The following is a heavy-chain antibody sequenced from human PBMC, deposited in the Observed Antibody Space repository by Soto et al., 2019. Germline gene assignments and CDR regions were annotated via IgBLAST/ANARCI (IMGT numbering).Heavy chain of an antibody. CDR1: GFAFINYG. J-gene: IGHJ6*03. CDR2: ISYDGSSQ. D-gene: IGHD2-15*01. Sequence: QVQLVESGGGVVQPGRSLRLSCAASGFAFINYGMHWVRQAPGKGLEWVAVISYDGSSQYVDSVKGRFTISRDNSKTTVSLQMNSLRDEDTAVYYCAKDPWSCGGGGCPPYYYYMDVWGKGTTVTVSS. V-gene: IGHV3-30*18. CDR3: AKDPWSCGGGGCPPYYYYMDV.